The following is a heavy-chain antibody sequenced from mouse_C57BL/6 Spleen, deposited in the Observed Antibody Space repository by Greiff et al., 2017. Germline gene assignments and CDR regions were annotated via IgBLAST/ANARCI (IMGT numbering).Heavy chain of an antibody. Sequence: EVQLQQSGAELVRPGASVKLSCTASGFNIKDDYMHWVKQRPEQGLEWIGWIDPENGDTEYASKFQGKATITADTSSNTAYLQLSSLTSEDTAVYYCTTHYDYDEAMDYWGQGTSVTVSS. D-gene: IGHD2-4*01. CDR3: TTHYDYDEAMDY. CDR1: GFNIKDDY. CDR2: IDPENGDT. V-gene: IGHV14-4*01. J-gene: IGHJ4*01.